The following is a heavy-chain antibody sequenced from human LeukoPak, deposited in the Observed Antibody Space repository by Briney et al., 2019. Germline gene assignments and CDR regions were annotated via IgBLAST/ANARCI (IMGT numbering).Heavy chain of an antibody. CDR2: INNDGSDT. V-gene: IGHV3-74*01. CDR3: ARVFHLIDH. Sequence: AGGSLRLSCSASGFTFSSYGMHWVRQAPGKGLVWVSRINNDGSDTTYADSVKGRFTISRDNAKNTLYLQMNSLRVEDTAVYHCARVFHLIDHWGQGTLVTVSS. J-gene: IGHJ4*02. CDR1: GFTFSSYG.